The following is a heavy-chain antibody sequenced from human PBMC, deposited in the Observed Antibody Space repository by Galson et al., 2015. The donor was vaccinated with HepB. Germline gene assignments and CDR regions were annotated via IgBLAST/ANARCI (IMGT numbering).Heavy chain of an antibody. Sequence: TLSLTCTVFGGSVTTYYWSWIRQSPGKGLEWIGYVYYSGSTSYNPSLKSRVTMSMDTSKNQFSLKLSSVTTADTAVYYCARDSPGDYYYYYMGVWGTGTTVTVSS. J-gene: IGHJ6*03. CDR1: GGSVTTYY. CDR2: VYYSGST. CDR3: ARDSPGDYYYYYMGV. V-gene: IGHV4-59*02.